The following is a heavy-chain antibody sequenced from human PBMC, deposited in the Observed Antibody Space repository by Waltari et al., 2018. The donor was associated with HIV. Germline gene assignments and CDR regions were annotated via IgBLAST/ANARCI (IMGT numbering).Heavy chain of an antibody. CDR2: ISSSGNTI. V-gene: IGHV3-11*01. D-gene: IGHD3-22*01. J-gene: IGHJ4*02. Sequence: QVQLVESGGGLVEPGGSLRLSCAASGFTFSDYYMNWIRQAPGKGLEWVSYISSSGNTIYYADSVKGRFTISRDNAKNSLYLQLNILRAEDTAVYYCARDRYYDTSGYRSLDYWGQGTLVTVSS. CDR1: GFTFSDYY. CDR3: ARDRYYDTSGYRSLDY.